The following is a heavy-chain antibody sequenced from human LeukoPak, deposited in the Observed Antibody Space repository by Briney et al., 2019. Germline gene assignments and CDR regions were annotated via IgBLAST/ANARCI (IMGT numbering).Heavy chain of an antibody. CDR2: IYSSGST. V-gene: IGHV4-61*02. CDR3: AAYCSSTSCQSFDY. Sequence: SRTLSLTDTVSGGSISIGSYSSSWIRQPAGKGLEWIGRIYSSGSTNYNPSLKSRVTISLDTSKNQFSLLLSSVTAADTAVYYCAAYCSSTSCQSFDYWGQGTLVTVSS. D-gene: IGHD2-2*01. CDR1: GGSISIGSYS. J-gene: IGHJ4*02.